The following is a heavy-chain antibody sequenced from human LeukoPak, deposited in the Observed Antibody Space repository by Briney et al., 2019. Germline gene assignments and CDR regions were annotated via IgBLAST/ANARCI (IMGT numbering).Heavy chain of an antibody. CDR2: ISYDGSNK. CDR1: GFTFRSYA. Sequence: PGGSLRLSCAVSGFTFRSYAMHWVRQAPGKGLEWVAVISYDGSNKYYADSVKGRFTISRDNSKNTLYLQMNSLRAEDTAVYYCARDRSDFWSGYLGPLDPWGQGTLVTVSS. V-gene: IGHV3-30-3*01. D-gene: IGHD3-3*01. CDR3: ARDRSDFWSGYLGPLDP. J-gene: IGHJ5*02.